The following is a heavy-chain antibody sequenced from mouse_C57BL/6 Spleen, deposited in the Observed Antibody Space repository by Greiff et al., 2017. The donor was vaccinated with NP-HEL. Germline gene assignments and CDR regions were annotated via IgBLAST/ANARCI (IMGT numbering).Heavy chain of an antibody. CDR3: ARGAYYGSSYEGWFAY. CDR1: GYTFTSYD. J-gene: IGHJ3*01. Sequence: VQLHQSGPELVKPGASVKLSCKASGYTFTSYDINWVKQRPGQGLEWIGWIYPRAGSTKYNEKFKGKATLTVDTSSSPAYMERHSLTSEDSAVYFCARGAYYGSSYEGWFAYWGQGTLVTVSA. CDR2: IYPRAGST. V-gene: IGHV1-85*01. D-gene: IGHD1-1*01.